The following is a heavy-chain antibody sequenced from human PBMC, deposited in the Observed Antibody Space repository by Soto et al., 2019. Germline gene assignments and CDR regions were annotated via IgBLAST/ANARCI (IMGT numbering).Heavy chain of an antibody. D-gene: IGHD1-26*01. CDR3: SKGGSKAGMDV. CDR2: ISYDVNNK. CDR1: GLTLSNYG. V-gene: IGHV3-30*18. J-gene: IGHJ6*02. Sequence: GSLRVSSAVSGLTLSNYGMHWVRQAPGKGLEWVALISYDVNNKYYADSVKGRFTISRDNSKNTLFLQMNGLRAEDTAVYYCSKGGSKAGMDVWGQGTTVTGS.